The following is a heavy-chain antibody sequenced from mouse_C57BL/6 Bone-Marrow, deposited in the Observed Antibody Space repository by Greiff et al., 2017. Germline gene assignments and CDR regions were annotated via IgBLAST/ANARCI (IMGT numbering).Heavy chain of an antibody. V-gene: IGHV14-1*01. D-gene: IGHD1-1*01. J-gene: IGHJ2*01. Sequence: VHVKQSGAELVRPGASVKLSCTASGFNIKDYYMHWVKQRPEQGLEWIGRIDPEDGDTEYAPKFQGKATMTSDTSSNTAYLQLSSLTSEDTAVYYCTTASFYVSSPSYFDYWGQGTTLTVSS. CDR2: IDPEDGDT. CDR1: GFNIKDYY. CDR3: TTASFYVSSPSYFDY.